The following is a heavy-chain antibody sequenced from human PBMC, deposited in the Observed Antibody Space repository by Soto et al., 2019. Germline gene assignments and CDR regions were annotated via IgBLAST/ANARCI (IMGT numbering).Heavy chain of an antibody. D-gene: IGHD6-6*01. V-gene: IGHV1-46*01. CDR1: GYTFTSYY. CDR2: INPSGGST. CDR3: ARDRGIAARLVPPLVY. Sequence: ASVKVSCKASGYTFTSYYMHWVRQAPGQGLEWMGIINPSGGSTSYAQKFQGRVTITRDTSTSTVYMELSSLRSEDTAVYYCARDRGIAARLVPPLVYWGQGTLVTV. J-gene: IGHJ4*02.